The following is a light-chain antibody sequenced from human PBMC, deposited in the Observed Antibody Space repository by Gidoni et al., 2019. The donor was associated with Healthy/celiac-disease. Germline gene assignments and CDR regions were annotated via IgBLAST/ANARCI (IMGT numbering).Light chain of an antibody. Sequence: DIVITQSPDSIPVSLGVRATINCKSSHRVLYFSNNKNYLAWYQQKPGQPPKLLIYWASTRESGVPDRFSGSGSGTDFTLTISSLQAEDVAVYYCQQYYSTLCTFGQGTKLEIK. CDR3: QQYYSTLCT. CDR2: WAS. J-gene: IGKJ2*02. CDR1: HRVLYFSNNKNY. V-gene: IGKV4-1*01.